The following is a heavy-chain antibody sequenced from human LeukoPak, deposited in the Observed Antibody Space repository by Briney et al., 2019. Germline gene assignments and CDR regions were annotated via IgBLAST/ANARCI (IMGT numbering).Heavy chain of an antibody. Sequence: SETLSLTCTVSGGAISSSSYYWGWIRQPPGKGLEWIGTIHYSGSTYYNPPLKSRVTISVDTSKNQFSLKLSSVTAADTAVYYCARGSRVAAAGTWDYGMDVWGQGTTVTVSS. J-gene: IGHJ6*02. CDR1: GGAISSSSYY. D-gene: IGHD6-13*01. V-gene: IGHV4-39*01. CDR2: IHYSGST. CDR3: ARGSRVAAAGTWDYGMDV.